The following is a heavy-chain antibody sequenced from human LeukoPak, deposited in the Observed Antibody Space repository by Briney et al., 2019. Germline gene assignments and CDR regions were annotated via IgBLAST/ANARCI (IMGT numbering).Heavy chain of an antibody. CDR3: ARGGLSIMGY. J-gene: IGHJ4*02. CDR1: ALIFSNYD. V-gene: IGHV3-23*01. D-gene: IGHD2/OR15-2a*01. CDR2: ITGNGAPT. Sequence: GGSLRLSCSPSALIFSNYDMSWVRQAPGRGLEWVSAITGNGAPTYYADSVKGRFTISRDNARNSLYLQMNSLRAEDTAVYFCARGGLSIMGYWGQGTLVTVSS.